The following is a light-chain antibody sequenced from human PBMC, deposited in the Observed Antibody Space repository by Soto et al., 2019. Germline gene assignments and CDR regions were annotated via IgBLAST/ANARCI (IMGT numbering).Light chain of an antibody. V-gene: IGKV3-20*01. CDR2: GAS. J-gene: IGKJ5*01. Sequence: EIVLTQSPGTLSLSPGEEATLSCRASQSVDSNYLAWYQQKPGQTPRLIIYGASGRADGIPHRFSGSGFGTDFTLTISKVEPEYFAVYYCQQYGTPRSVTFGQGTRLDI. CDR1: QSVDSNY. CDR3: QQYGTPRSVT.